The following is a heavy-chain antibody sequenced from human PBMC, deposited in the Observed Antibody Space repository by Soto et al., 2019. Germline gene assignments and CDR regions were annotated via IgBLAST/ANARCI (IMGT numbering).Heavy chain of an antibody. CDR1: GYTFTSYD. CDR3: ARERKFDFWRKGLDV. J-gene: IGHJ6*02. Sequence: QAQLVQSGAEVKKPGVSVKVSCKASGYTFTSYDINWVRQAPGQGLEWLGWMDPNSGSTGYAQNFQGRVTRTRNISIKTAHMELSSLRSEDTAVYYCARERKFDFWRKGLDVWGQGTTVTVSS. D-gene: IGHD3-3*01. V-gene: IGHV1-8*01. CDR2: MDPNSGST.